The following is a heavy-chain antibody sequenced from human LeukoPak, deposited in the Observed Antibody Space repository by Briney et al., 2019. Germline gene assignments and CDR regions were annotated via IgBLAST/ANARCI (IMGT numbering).Heavy chain of an antibody. J-gene: IGHJ4*02. D-gene: IGHD1-1*01. CDR3: AKDLRNGTYFDS. V-gene: IGHV3-33*06. Sequence: PGGSLTLSCTASGFTFFTCGMHWVRQAPGKGLEWVALIWYDGSYKYYADSVKGRFTISRDNSKNTLYLQMDSLRAEDTAVYYCAKDLRNGTYFDSWGQGTLVTVSS. CDR2: IWYDGSYK. CDR1: GFTFFTCG.